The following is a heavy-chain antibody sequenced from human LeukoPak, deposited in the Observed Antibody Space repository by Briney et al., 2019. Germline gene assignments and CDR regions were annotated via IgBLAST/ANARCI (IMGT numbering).Heavy chain of an antibody. D-gene: IGHD3-22*01. J-gene: IGHJ4*02. CDR2: TRDRANSYTT. Sequence: GGSLRLSCAASGFTFSDRYMDWVRQAPGKGLEWVGRTRDRANSYTTEYAASVKDRFTFSRDDSKNSVYLQMNSLKTEDTAVYYCARVGNSGGYYYPLDYWGQGTLVTVSS. V-gene: IGHV3-72*01. CDR1: GFTFSDRY. CDR3: ARVGNSGGYYYPLDY.